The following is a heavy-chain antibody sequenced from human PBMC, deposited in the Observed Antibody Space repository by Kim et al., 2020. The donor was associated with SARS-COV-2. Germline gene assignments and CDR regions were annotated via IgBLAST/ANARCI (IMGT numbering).Heavy chain of an antibody. V-gene: IGHV3-72*01. J-gene: IGHJ6*02. Sequence: YAPSVKCRFIVSRDNSKNSLYLPMNSLTTEDTAVYYWARDTAAAMDVWGQGTTVTVSS. CDR3: ARDTAAAMDV. D-gene: IGHD6-25*01.